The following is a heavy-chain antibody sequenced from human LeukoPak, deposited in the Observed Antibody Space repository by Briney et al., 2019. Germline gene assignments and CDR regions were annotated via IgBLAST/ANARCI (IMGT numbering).Heavy chain of an antibody. CDR3: ARGARGWFGELFPYNWFDP. Sequence: PSETLSLTCTVSGGSISSYYWSWIRQPPGKGLEWIGYIYYSGSTNYNPSLKSRVTISVDTSKNQFSLKLSSVTAADTAVYYCARGARGWFGELFPYNWFDPWGQGTLVTVSS. CDR2: IYYSGST. D-gene: IGHD3-10*01. CDR1: GGSISSYY. V-gene: IGHV4-59*01. J-gene: IGHJ5*02.